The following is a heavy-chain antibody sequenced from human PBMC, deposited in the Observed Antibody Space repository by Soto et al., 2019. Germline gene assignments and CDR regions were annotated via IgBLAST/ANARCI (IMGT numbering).Heavy chain of an antibody. CDR2: ISAYNGNT. CDR1: GYTFTSYG. Sequence: ASVKVSCKASGYTFTSYGISWVRQAPGQGLEWMGWISAYNGNTNYAQKLQGRVTMTTHTSTSTAYMELRSLRSDDTAVYYCARDWWSSVLVPAATENWFDPWGQGTLVTVSS. J-gene: IGHJ5*02. CDR3: ARDWWSSVLVPAATENWFDP. D-gene: IGHD2-2*01. V-gene: IGHV1-18*01.